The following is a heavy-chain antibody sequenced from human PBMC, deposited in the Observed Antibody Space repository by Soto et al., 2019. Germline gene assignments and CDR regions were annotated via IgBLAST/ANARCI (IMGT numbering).Heavy chain of an antibody. D-gene: IGHD3-16*01. Sequence: QVQLKESGRGVVKTGGSLRLSCVASGFTFADYAMHWVRRIPGKGLEWVAVISYSGDRQYYAESVKGRFTISRDNSKKTLYLQMFSLTSEDSAVFYCARTPAAMITDRYNWFDSWGPGTQVTVSS. CDR3: ARTPAAMITDRYNWFDS. V-gene: IGHV3-30*01. CDR2: ISYSGDRQ. CDR1: GFTFADYA. J-gene: IGHJ5*01.